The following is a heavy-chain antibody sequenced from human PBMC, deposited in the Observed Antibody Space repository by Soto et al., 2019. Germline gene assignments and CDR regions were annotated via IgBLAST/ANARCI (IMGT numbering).Heavy chain of an antibody. V-gene: IGHV3-23*01. J-gene: IGHJ3*02. D-gene: IGHD3-16*01. CDR1: GFPFSSYA. CDR3: AKGGYYSLFDI. Sequence: LRLSWVASGFPFSSYAMIWVRQTPGKGLEWVSGISGSGGRTYYADSVKGRFTISRDNSNNTLSLQMHILRVEDTAVYFCAKGGYYSLFDIWGQGTMVTVSS. CDR2: ISGSGGRT.